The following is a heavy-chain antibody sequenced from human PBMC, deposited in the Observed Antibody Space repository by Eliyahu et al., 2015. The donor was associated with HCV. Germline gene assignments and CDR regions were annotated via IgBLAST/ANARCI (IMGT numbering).Heavy chain of an antibody. Sequence: EVKKPGSSVKVSCKASGGTFSSYAISWVRQAPGQGLEWMGRIIPILGIANYAQKFQGRVTITADKSTSTAYMELSSLRSEDTAVYYCARDLRITIFGVDPRDWFDHLGPGNPGHRLL. D-gene: IGHD3-3*01. CDR3: ARDLRITIFGVDPRDWFDH. CDR2: IIPILGIA. CDR1: GGTFSSYA. J-gene: IGHJ5*02. V-gene: IGHV1-69*04.